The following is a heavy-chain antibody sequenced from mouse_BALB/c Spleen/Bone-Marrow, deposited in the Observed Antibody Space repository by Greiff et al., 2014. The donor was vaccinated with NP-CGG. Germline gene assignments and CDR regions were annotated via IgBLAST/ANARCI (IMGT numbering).Heavy chain of an antibody. V-gene: IGHV1S29*02. D-gene: IGHD1-2*01. Sequence: EVQLVESGPELVKPGASVKISCKASGYAFTDYNMHWVQQSHGKSLEWIGYIYPYNGGTGXNQKFKRKATLTVDNSSSTANMELRSLTSEDSAVYYCARRFITTAAWFAYWGQGTLVTVSA. CDR3: ARRFITTAAWFAY. J-gene: IGHJ3*01. CDR1: GYAFTDYN. CDR2: IYPYNGGT.